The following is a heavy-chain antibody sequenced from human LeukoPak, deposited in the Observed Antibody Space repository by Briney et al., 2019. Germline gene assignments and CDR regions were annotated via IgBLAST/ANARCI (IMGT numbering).Heavy chain of an antibody. J-gene: IGHJ6*03. D-gene: IGHD3-10*01. V-gene: IGHV4-39*01. CDR3: ARLGGYGSGGYYYYYYMDV. CDR1: GGSISSSSYY. Sequence: SETLSLTCTVSGGSISSSSYYWGWIRQPPGKGLEWIGSIYYSGSTYYNPSLKSRVTISVDTSKNQFSLKLSSVTAADTAVYYCARLGGYGSGGYYYYYYMDVWGKGTTVTVSS. CDR2: IYYSGST.